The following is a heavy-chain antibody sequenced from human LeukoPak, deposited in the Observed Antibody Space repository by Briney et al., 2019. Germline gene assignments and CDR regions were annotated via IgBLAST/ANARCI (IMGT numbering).Heavy chain of an antibody. CDR3: TKDPNRYFDWLLTPYYYYYGMDV. CDR2: ISGSGGST. J-gene: IGHJ6*02. D-gene: IGHD3-9*01. V-gene: IGHV3-23*01. Sequence: PGGSLRLSCAASGFTFSSYAMSWVRQAPGKGLEWVSAISGSGGSTYYADSVKGRFTISRDNSKNTLYLQMNSLRAEDTAVYYCTKDPNRYFDWLLTPYYYYYGMDVWGQGTTVTVSS. CDR1: GFTFSSYA.